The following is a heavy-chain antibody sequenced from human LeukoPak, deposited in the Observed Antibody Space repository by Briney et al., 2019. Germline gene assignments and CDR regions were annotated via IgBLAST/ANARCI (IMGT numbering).Heavy chain of an antibody. V-gene: IGHV3-7*01. CDR2: IKQDESEK. D-gene: IGHD6-13*01. Sequence: RAGGSLRLSCTASGFTFSSYWMSWVRQAPGKGLEWVANIKQDESEKFYVDSVKGRFTISRDNAKNSLYLQMNSLRAEDTAVYYCARDPGIPAAGTVGYFDYWGQGTLVTVSS. CDR3: ARDPGIPAAGTVGYFDY. CDR1: GFTFSSYW. J-gene: IGHJ4*02.